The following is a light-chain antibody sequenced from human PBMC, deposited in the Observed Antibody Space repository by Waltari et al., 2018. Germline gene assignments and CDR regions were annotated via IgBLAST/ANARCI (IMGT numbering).Light chain of an antibody. CDR1: QGISSY. V-gene: IGKV1-9*01. CDR2: AAS. CDR3: QQLNSYPLFT. Sequence: IQLTQSPSSLSASVGDRVTITCRASQGISSYLAWYQQKPGKAPKLLIYAASTLQSGVPSRFSGSGSGTDFTLTINSLQPEDFATYYCQQLNSYPLFTFGPGTKVDIK. J-gene: IGKJ3*01.